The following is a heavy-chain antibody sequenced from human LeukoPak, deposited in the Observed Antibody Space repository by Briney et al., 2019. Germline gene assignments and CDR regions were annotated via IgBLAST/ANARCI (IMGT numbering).Heavy chain of an antibody. Sequence: SETLSLTCTVSGGSISSYYWSWIRQPPGKGLEWMGYIYYSGSTNYNPSLKSRVTISVDTSKNQFSLKLSSVTAADTAVYYCAREATKLPPGTYYYGSGSYYHRTFDYWGQGTLVTVSS. CDR2: IYYSGST. CDR3: AREATKLPPGTYYYGSGSYYHRTFDY. V-gene: IGHV4-59*01. D-gene: IGHD3-10*01. J-gene: IGHJ4*02. CDR1: GGSISSYY.